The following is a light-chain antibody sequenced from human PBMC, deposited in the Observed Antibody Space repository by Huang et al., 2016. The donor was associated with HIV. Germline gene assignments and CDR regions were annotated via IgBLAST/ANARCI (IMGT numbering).Light chain of an antibody. Sequence: EIVLTQSPGTLSLSPGERATLSFRASQSIRRNYLAWYQQKPGQAPRLLIYGACSRAAGIPDWLSGSGSGTEFILSISRLEPEDFAVYYCQQYGSSELTFGGGTKVEIK. J-gene: IGKJ4*01. CDR3: QQYGSSELT. CDR1: QSIRRNY. V-gene: IGKV3-20*01. CDR2: GAC.